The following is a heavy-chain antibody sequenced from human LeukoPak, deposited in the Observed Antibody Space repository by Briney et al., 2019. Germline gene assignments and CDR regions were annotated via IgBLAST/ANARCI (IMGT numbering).Heavy chain of an antibody. CDR3: ARDTDYFDTSGYFCNYFFDL. CDR2: ISNDGSYE. CDR1: GFTFSSYA. J-gene: IGHJ2*01. Sequence: GRSLRLSCAASGFTFSSYAMHWVRQAPGKGLEWVALISNDGSYEYYADTVEGRFTIPRDNSENTLYLQLNTLRPEDTAVYYCARDTDYFDTSGYFCNYFFDLWGRGTLVTVSS. D-gene: IGHD3-22*01. V-gene: IGHV3-30*04.